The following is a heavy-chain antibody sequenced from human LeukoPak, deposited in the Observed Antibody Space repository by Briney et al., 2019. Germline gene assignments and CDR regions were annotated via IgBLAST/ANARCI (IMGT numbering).Heavy chain of an antibody. CDR3: ARSYGSDDY. CDR2: INPNSGGT. D-gene: IGHD3-10*01. Sequence: GASVKVSCKASQYTFTDYHIHWVRQAPGQGPEWMGWINPNSGGTNYAQKFQGRVTMTRDTSISTAYMELRSLRSDDTAVYYCARSYGSDDYWGQGTLVTVSS. V-gene: IGHV1-2*02. CDR1: QYTFTDYH. J-gene: IGHJ4*02.